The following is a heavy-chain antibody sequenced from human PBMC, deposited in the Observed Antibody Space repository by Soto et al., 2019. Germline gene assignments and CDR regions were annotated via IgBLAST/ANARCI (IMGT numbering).Heavy chain of an antibody. Sequence: GGSLRLSCAASGFTFSSYSMNWVRQAPGKGLEWVSSISSRSSYIYYADSVKGRFTISRNNAKNSLYLQMNSLRAEDTAVYYCARDRGVAAPWFMDVWGKGTTVTVSS. CDR3: ARDRGVAAPWFMDV. CDR1: GFTFSSYS. CDR2: ISSRSSYI. J-gene: IGHJ6*03. V-gene: IGHV3-21*01. D-gene: IGHD2-15*01.